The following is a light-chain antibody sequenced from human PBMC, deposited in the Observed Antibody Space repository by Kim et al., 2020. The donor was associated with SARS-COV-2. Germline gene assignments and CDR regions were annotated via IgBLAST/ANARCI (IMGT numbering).Light chain of an antibody. CDR1: SSDVGGYNY. V-gene: IGLV2-14*03. CDR3: SSYTSSSTVV. J-gene: IGLJ2*01. CDR2: VVS. Sequence: GQSITISCTGTSSDVGGYNYVSWYQQHPGKAPKLMIYVVSNRPSGVSNRFSGSKSGNTASLTISGLQAEDEADYYCSSYTSSSTVVFGGGTQLTVL.